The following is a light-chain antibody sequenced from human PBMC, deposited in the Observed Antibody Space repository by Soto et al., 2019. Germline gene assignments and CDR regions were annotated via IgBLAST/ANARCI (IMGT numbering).Light chain of an antibody. CDR2: DAS. CDR1: QSVRGDY. CDR3: QQRSYWPPYT. V-gene: IGKV3-11*01. Sequence: EIVMTQSPATLSVSPGERATLSCRASQSVRGDYLAWYQQKPGQAPWLLIYDASTRATGIPARFSGSGSGTDFTLTISSLESEDSAVYYCQQRSYWPPYTFGQRTKVDIK. J-gene: IGKJ2*01.